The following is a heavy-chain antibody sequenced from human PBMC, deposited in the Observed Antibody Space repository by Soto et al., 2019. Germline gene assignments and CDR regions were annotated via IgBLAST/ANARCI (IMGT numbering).Heavy chain of an antibody. CDR2: ISGSGGST. J-gene: IGHJ4*02. V-gene: IGHV3-23*01. Sequence: GGSLRLSCAASGFPFSDHAMHWVRQTPGKGLEWVSAISGSGGSTYYADSVKGRFTISRDNSKNTLYLQMNSLRAEDTAVYYCAKDPHSGSYPAYFDYWGQGTLVTVSS. CDR3: AKDPHSGSYPAYFDY. D-gene: IGHD1-26*01. CDR1: GFPFSDHA.